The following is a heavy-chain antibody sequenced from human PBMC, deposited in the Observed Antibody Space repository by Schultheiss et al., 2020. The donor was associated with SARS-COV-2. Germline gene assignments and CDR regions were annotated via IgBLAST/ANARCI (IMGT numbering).Heavy chain of an antibody. CDR3: ARDCDQHQPPWFDP. Sequence: GESLKISCKASGYTFTGYYMHWVRQAPGQGLEWMGWINPNSGGTNYAQKFQGWVTMTRDTSISTAYIELSRLRSDDTAVYYCARDCDQHQPPWFDPWGQGTLVTVSS. J-gene: IGHJ5*02. CDR1: GYTFTGYY. V-gene: IGHV1-2*04. D-gene: IGHD2-2*01. CDR2: INPNSGGT.